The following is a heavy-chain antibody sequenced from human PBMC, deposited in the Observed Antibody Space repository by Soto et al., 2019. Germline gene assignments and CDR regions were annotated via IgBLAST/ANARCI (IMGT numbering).Heavy chain of an antibody. V-gene: IGHV3-48*03. CDR3: ARDLTNYYDSSGYSY. D-gene: IGHD3-22*01. CDR1: GFTFSSYE. J-gene: IGHJ4*02. CDR2: ISSSGSTI. Sequence: EVQLVESGGGLVKPGGSLRLSCAASGFTFSSYEMNWVRQAPGKGLEWVSYISSSGSTIYYADSVKGRFTISRDNAKNSLYLQMNSLRAEDTAVYYCARDLTNYYDSSGYSYWGQGTLVTVSS.